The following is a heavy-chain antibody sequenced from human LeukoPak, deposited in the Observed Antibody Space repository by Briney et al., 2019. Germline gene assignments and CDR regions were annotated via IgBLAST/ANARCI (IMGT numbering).Heavy chain of an antibody. CDR3: ATINDVSDY. CDR1: GLTFSSNA. Sequence: GGSRRLSWAASGLTFSSNAMTWVRQAPGKGLEWVSSITRSGGSTYYADSVKGRFTISRDNSQNTLYLQMNTLRAEDTAVYYCATINDVSDYWGQGTLVTVSS. J-gene: IGHJ4*02. V-gene: IGHV3-23*01. CDR2: ITRSGGST.